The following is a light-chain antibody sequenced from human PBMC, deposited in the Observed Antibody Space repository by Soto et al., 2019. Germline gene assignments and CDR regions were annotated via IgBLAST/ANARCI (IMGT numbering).Light chain of an antibody. CDR2: KVS. V-gene: IGKV2-30*01. CDR1: QSPVYSDGNIY. CDR3: MQGTHWPYT. J-gene: IGKJ2*01. Sequence: DVVMTQSPLSLPVTLGQPASISCRSSQSPVYSDGNIYVNWFQQRPGQSPRRLIYKVSNRDSGVPERFSGSWSGTDFTLKISRVEAEDIGVYYCMQGTHWPYTFGQGTKLEIK.